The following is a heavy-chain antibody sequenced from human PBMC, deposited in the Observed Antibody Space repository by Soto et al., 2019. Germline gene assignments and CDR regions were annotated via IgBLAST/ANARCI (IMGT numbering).Heavy chain of an antibody. D-gene: IGHD1-1*01. V-gene: IGHV3-21*01. J-gene: IGHJ4*02. CDR1: GFTFSSYS. Sequence: EVQLVESGGGLVKPGGSLRLSCAASGFTFSSYSMNWVRQAPGKGLEWVSSISSSSSYIYYADSEKGRFTISRDNAKNSLYLQMNSLRAEDTAVYYCATPIPSRERPFDYWGQGTLVTVSS. CDR2: ISSSSSYI. CDR3: ATPIPSRERPFDY.